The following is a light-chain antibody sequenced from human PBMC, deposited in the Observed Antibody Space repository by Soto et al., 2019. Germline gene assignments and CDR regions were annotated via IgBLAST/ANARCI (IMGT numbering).Light chain of an antibody. J-gene: IGKJ1*01. CDR3: QQYGNSPQT. Sequence: EIVLTQSPGTLSLSPGERATFSCRASQSVSSNYLAWYQQKPGQAPRLLIYGAFKRATGIPDRFSGSGSGTDFTLTISSLQSEDFAVYYCQQYGNSPQTFGQGTKVDI. V-gene: IGKV3-20*01. CDR2: GAF. CDR1: QSVSSNY.